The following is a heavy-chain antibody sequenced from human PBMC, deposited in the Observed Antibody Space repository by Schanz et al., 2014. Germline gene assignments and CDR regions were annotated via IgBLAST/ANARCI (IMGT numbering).Heavy chain of an antibody. CDR1: GFTFSSYA. J-gene: IGHJ6*02. Sequence: EVQLLESGGGLVQPGGSLRLSCAASGFTFSSYAMSWVRQAPGKGLEWVSALSGSGGSTYYADSVKGRFTISRDNSKNTLYLQMNRLSACDTAVFYCAKGMGYCSGGTCYDCYYYGLDVWGQGTTVTVSS. D-gene: IGHD2-15*01. CDR2: LSGSGGST. V-gene: IGHV3-23*01. CDR3: AKGMGYCSGGTCYDCYYYGLDV.